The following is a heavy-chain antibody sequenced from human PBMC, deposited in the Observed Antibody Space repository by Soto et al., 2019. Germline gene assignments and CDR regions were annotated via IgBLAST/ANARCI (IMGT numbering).Heavy chain of an antibody. J-gene: IGHJ4*02. CDR2: ISSGSSYI. CDR1: RFTFTNYD. V-gene: IGHV3-21*01. CDR3: ARLGDFFGSRGHFDY. Sequence: GSLRLSCAASRFTFTNYDMNWVRQAPGKGLEWVSSISSGSSYIHYADSVRGRFTVSRDNAKNTLDLQMNSLRADDTAVYYCARLGDFFGSRGHFDYWGQGTLVTVSS. D-gene: IGHD3-10*01.